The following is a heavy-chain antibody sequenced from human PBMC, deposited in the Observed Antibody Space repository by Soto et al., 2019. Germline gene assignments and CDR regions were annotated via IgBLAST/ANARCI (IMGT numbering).Heavy chain of an antibody. CDR3: VRAGNYYDSSCYRDY. CDR2: ISSTSSYI. V-gene: IGHV3-21*01. J-gene: IGHJ4*02. Sequence: EVQLVESGGGLVKPGGSLRLSCAASGFTFSTYSLHWVRQAPGKGLEWVSSISSTSSYIYYADSVKGRFTISRDNAKNSMSLQMNSLRVEDTAMDYCVRAGNYYDSSCYRDYWGQGTLVTVSS. CDR1: GFTFSTYS. D-gene: IGHD3-22*01.